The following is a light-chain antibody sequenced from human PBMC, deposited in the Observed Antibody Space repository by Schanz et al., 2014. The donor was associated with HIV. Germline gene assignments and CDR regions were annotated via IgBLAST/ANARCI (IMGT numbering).Light chain of an antibody. CDR2: GAS. CDR1: QSVSSN. Sequence: EIVMTQSPGPLSVSPGERATLSCRASQSVSSNLAWYQQKPGQAPRLLIYGASSRATGIPDRFSGSGSGTDFTLTISRLEPEDFAVYYCQQYGSSPRYTFGQGTKLEIK. CDR3: QQYGSSPRYT. J-gene: IGKJ2*01. V-gene: IGKV3-20*01.